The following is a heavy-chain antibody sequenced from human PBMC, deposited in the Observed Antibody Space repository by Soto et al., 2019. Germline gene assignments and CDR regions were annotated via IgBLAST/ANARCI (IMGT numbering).Heavy chain of an antibody. CDR1: GDSVSSNSAA. CDR2: TYYRSKWYN. CDR3: ARGYDFWSGYYSPIDY. Sequence: SQTLSLTCAISGDSVSSNSAAFNLIRQSPSRGLEWLGRTYYRSKWYNDYAVSVKSRITINPDTSKNQFSLQLNSVTPEDTAVYYCARGYDFWSGYYSPIDYWGQGTLVTVSS. J-gene: IGHJ4*02. D-gene: IGHD3-3*01. V-gene: IGHV6-1*01.